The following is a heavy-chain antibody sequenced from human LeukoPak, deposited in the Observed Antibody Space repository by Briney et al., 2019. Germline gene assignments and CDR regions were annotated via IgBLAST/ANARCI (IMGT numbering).Heavy chain of an antibody. CDR3: ARGSGSYFLLPFYWFDP. CDR2: INTNTGNP. Sequence: ASVTVSFTASGYTFTIYAMNWVRQAPGQGLEWMGWINTNTGNPTYDQGFTGRFVFSLDTSVSTAYLQISSLKAEDTAVYYCARGSGSYFLLPFYWFDPWGQGTLVTVSS. V-gene: IGHV7-4-1*02. J-gene: IGHJ5*02. D-gene: IGHD1-26*01. CDR1: GYTFTIYA.